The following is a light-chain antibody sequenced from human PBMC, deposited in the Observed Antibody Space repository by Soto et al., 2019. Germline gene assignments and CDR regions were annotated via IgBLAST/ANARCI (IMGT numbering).Light chain of an antibody. CDR2: GAS. J-gene: IGKJ2*01. V-gene: IGKV3-20*01. CDR1: QSVGSSH. CDR3: QQYDNSPLYT. Sequence: DIVLTQSPGTLSLSPGERATLSCRASQSVGSSHLAWYQQKPGQAPRLVIYGASNRATGIPDRFSGSGSGTDFTLTISRLEPEDFAVYYCQQYDNSPLYTFGQGTKLEIK.